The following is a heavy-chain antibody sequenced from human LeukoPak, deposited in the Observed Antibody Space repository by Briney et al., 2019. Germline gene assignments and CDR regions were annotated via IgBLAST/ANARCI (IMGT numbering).Heavy chain of an antibody. CDR1: GDSISGYY. CDR3: ARDGPRYYGSGSYFRDAFDI. Sequence: SETLSLTCTVSGDSISGYYWSWIRQSPGKGLEWIGCIYSSGNTKYSPSLKSRVTFSIDTSTNQFSLRLTSVTASDTAVYYCARDGPRYYGSGSYFRDAFDIWGQGTTVTVSS. D-gene: IGHD3-10*01. V-gene: IGHV4-59*01. CDR2: IYSSGNT. J-gene: IGHJ3*02.